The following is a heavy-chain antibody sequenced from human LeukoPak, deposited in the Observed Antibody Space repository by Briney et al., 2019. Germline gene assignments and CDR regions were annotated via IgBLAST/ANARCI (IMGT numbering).Heavy chain of an antibody. V-gene: IGHV3-11*05. J-gene: IGHJ4*02. Sequence: PGGSLRLSCAASGFSFSDYYMGWIRQPPGKGLEWVSYISTTTGYTNYADSVKGRFSISRDSAKNSLSLQMNSLRAEDTALYYCARARLATGYYFDCWGQGTLVTVSS. CDR2: ISTTTGYT. CDR1: GFSFSDYY. CDR3: ARARLATGYYFDC. D-gene: IGHD3-9*01.